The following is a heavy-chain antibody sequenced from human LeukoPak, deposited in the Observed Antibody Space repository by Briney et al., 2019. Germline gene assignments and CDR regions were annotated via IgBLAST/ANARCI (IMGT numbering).Heavy chain of an antibody. D-gene: IGHD3-16*01. Sequence: PSETLSLTCAVYGGSFSGYYWSWIRQPPGKGLEWIGEINHSGSTNYNPSLKSRVTISVDTSKNQFSLKLSSVTAADTAVYYCARGRSRLFNYWGQGTLVIVSS. J-gene: IGHJ4*02. V-gene: IGHV4-34*01. CDR2: INHSGST. CDR3: ARGRSRLFNY. CDR1: GGSFSGYY.